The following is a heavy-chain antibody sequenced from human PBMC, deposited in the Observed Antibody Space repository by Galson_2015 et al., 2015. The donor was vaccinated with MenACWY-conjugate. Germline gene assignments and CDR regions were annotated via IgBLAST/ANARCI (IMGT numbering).Heavy chain of an antibody. V-gene: IGHV3-23*01. CDR2: ISGSGGST. J-gene: IGHJ4*02. CDR3: TRADHRFCSRTNCPFDH. CDR1: GFTFSSYA. Sequence: SLRLSCAASGFTFSSYAMSWVRQVPGKGLEWVSAISGSGGSTYYADSVKGRFTISRDNSKNTLYLQMNSLRAEDTAVYYCTRADHRFCSRTNCPFDHWGQGTLVTVFS. D-gene: IGHD2-2*01.